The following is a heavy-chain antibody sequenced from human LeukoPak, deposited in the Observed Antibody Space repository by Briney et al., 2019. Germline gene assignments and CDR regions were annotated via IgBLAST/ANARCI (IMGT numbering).Heavy chain of an antibody. CDR2: INPNSGGT. CDR3: ARDNDSSGYYNPIDY. D-gene: IGHD3-22*01. CDR1: VYTFTGYY. V-gene: IGHV1-2*06. Sequence: ASVKVSCKASVYTFTGYYMHWVRQAPGQGLEWMGRINPNSGGTNYAQKFQGRVTMTRDTSISTAYMELSRLRSEDTAVYYCARDNDSSGYYNPIDYWGQGTLVTVSS. J-gene: IGHJ4*02.